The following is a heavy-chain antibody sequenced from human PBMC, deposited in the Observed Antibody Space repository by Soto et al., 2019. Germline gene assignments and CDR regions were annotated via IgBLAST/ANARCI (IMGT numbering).Heavy chain of an antibody. CDR1: GDSVSSNSAA. CDR2: TYYRSKWYN. J-gene: IGHJ3*02. V-gene: IGHV6-1*01. Sequence: KQSQTLSLTCAISGDSVSSNSAAWNWIRQSPSRGLEWLGRTYYRSKWYNDYAVSVKSRITINPDTSKNQFSLQLNSVTPEDTAVYYCARDLPHPIFGVVMNHVSFDIWGQGTMVTVSS. D-gene: IGHD3-3*01. CDR3: ARDLPHPIFGVVMNHVSFDI.